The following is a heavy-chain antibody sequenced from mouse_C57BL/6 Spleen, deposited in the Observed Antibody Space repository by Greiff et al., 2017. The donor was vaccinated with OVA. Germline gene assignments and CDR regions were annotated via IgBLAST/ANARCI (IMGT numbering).Heavy chain of an antibody. CDR1: GYAFSSYW. Sequence: VQLQQSGAELVKPGASVKISCKASGYAFSSYWMNWVKQRPGKGLEWIGQIYPGDGDTNYNGKFKGKATLTADKSSSTAYMQLSSLTSEDSAVYFCARGDDYDAVDYWGQGTSVTVSS. V-gene: IGHV1-80*01. CDR2: IYPGDGDT. CDR3: ARGDDYDAVDY. D-gene: IGHD2-4*01. J-gene: IGHJ4*01.